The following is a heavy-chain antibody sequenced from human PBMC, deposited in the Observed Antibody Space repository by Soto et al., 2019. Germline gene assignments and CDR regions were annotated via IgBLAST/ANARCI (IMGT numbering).Heavy chain of an antibody. Sequence: AASVKVSCKXSGYTFTGYYMHWVRQAPGQGLEWMGWINPNSGGTNYAQKFQGRVTMTRDTSISTAYMELSRLRSDDTAVYYCARDKATVTTYDPRFSRPQGFDPWGQGTLVTVSS. J-gene: IGHJ5*02. CDR2: INPNSGGT. CDR3: ARDKATVTTYDPRFSRPQGFDP. CDR1: GYTFTGYY. V-gene: IGHV1-2*02. D-gene: IGHD4-17*01.